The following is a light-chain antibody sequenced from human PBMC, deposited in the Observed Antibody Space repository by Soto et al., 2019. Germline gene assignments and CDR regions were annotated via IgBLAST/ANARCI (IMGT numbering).Light chain of an antibody. Sequence: ETVMTQSPATLSVSPGERATLSCRASQSVSSKLAWYQQKPGQAPRLLIYGASTRATGIPARFSGSGSGTEFTLSISSLQSEHSAVYYCQQYNNWPPITFGQGTRLEI. V-gene: IGKV3D-15*01. J-gene: IGKJ5*01. CDR2: GAS. CDR3: QQYNNWPPIT. CDR1: QSVSSK.